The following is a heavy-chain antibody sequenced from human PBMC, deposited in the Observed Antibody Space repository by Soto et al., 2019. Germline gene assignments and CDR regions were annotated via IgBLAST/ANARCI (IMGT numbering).Heavy chain of an antibody. CDR2: IGPYNGNT. CDR3: ARCYCSVGSCYTCWHFDL. J-gene: IGHJ2*01. D-gene: IGHD2-15*01. V-gene: IGHV1-18*01. Sequence: QAQLVQSGAEVKKPGASVKVSCQAGGYTFADYGISWVRQAPGQGLAWMGWIGPYNGNTNYAQNLQDRVNMTTDTSTNTAYMELRSLRSDDTALYYCARCYCSVGSCYTCWHFDLWGRGTLLTVSS. CDR1: GYTFADYG.